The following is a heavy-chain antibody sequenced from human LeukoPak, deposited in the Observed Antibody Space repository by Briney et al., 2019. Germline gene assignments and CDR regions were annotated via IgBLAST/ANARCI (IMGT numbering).Heavy chain of an antibody. CDR2: IKTDGTYT. J-gene: IGHJ4*02. CDR3: ARVKVSGWLVLDY. D-gene: IGHD6-19*01. CDR1: GFTFSTYW. V-gene: IGHV3-74*01. Sequence: GGSLRLSCAASGFTFSTYWMYWVRQAPGKGLVWVSRIKTDGTYTNYADSVKGRFTISRDNAKNSLYLQMNSLRAEDTAVYYCARVKVSGWLVLDYWGQGTLVTVSS.